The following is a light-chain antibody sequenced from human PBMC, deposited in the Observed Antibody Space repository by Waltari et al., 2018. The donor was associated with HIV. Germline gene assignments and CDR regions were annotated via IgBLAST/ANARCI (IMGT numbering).Light chain of an antibody. Sequence: QPVLTQPPSASGSLGASVKLTCTLSSGHSSNAIAWHQQQPEKGPRFLMKVNSDGSHNRGAGIPDRCSGATYGAERYLPISSLQSEDEADYYCQTWGTGIAVFGGGTKLTVL. V-gene: IGLV4-69*01. J-gene: IGLJ3*02. CDR1: SGHSSNA. CDR3: QTWGTGIAV. CDR2: VNSDGSH.